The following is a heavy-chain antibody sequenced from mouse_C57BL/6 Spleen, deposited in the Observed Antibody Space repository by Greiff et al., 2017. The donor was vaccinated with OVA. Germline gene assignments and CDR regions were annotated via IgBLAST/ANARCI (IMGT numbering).Heavy chain of an antibody. J-gene: IGHJ1*03. D-gene: IGHD3-3*01. CDR1: GFTFSDYY. V-gene: IGHV5-16*01. CDR2: INYDGSST. Sequence: EVQLVESEGGLVQPGSSMKLSCTASGFTFSDYYMAWVRQVPEKGLEWVANINYDGSSTYYLDSLKSRFIISRDNAKNILYLQMSSLKSEDTATYYCARDRGGTGYFDVWGTGTTVTVSS. CDR3: ARDRGGTGYFDV.